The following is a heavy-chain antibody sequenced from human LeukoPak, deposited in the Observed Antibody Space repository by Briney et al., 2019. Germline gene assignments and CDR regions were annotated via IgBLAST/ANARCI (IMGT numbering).Heavy chain of an antibody. CDR3: ARVIAGTSSRYYFDY. J-gene: IGHJ4*02. CDR2: INHSGST. D-gene: IGHD6-13*01. CDR1: GGSFSGYY. V-gene: IGHV4-34*01. Sequence: SETLSLTCAVYGGSFSGYYWSWIRQPPGKGLEWIGEINHSGSTNYNPSLKSRVTISVDTSKNQFSLKLSSVTAADTAVYCCARVIAGTSSRYYFDYWGQGTLVTVSS.